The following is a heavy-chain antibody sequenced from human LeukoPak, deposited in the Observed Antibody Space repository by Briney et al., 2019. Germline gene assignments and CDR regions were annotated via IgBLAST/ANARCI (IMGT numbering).Heavy chain of an antibody. CDR2: NYHSGST. J-gene: IGHJ4*02. D-gene: IGHD6-13*01. Sequence: KTSETLSLTCTVSGDSISSYYWSWIRQPPGKGLELIGYNYHSGSTNYNPSLKSRITISAATYKDHFSLKLVSVTAADTAVYYCATGYSSTWYYFDYWGQGTLVTVSS. CDR3: ATGYSSTWYYFDY. CDR1: GDSISSYY. V-gene: IGHV4-59*01.